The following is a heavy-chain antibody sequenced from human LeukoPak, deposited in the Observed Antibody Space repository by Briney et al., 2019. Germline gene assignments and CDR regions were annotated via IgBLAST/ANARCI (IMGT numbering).Heavy chain of an antibody. V-gene: IGHV3-23*01. CDR1: GFTLGSYA. J-gene: IGHJ4*02. CDR2: ISESGTHT. CDR3: AKDQRGSGSYGYFDY. D-gene: IGHD3-10*01. Sequence: GGSLRLSCAGSGFTLGSYAMSWVRPAPGKGLEWVSSISESGTHTYYADSVKGRFTISRDNAKNTLSLQMNSLSAEDTAVYYCAKDQRGSGSYGYFDYWGPGALVTVSS.